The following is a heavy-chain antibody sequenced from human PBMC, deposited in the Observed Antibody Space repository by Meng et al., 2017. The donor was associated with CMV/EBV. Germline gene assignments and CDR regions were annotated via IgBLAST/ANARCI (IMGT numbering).Heavy chain of an antibody. CDR1: GGSISSSSYD. CDR3: ASFQTTVTTSNAFDI. Sequence: LQLQESGPGLVKLSETRSCTCTVSGGSISSSSYDWGWIRQPPGKGLEWIGSIYYSGSTYYNPPLKSRVTISVDTSKNQFSLKLSSVTAADTAVYYCASFQTTVTTSNAFDIWGQGTMVTV. V-gene: IGHV4-39*07. D-gene: IGHD4-17*01. J-gene: IGHJ3*02. CDR2: IYYSGST.